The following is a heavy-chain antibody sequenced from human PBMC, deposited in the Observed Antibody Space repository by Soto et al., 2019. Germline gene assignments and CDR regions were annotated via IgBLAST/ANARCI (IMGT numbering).Heavy chain of an antibody. Sequence: ASVKVSCKASGYTFTGYYMHWVRQAPGQGLEWMGWINPNSGGTNYAQKFQGRVTMTRDTSISTADMELSRVRSDDTAVYYCARELRYFDWLLSGGYYYYYGMDVWGQGTTVTVSS. CDR1: GYTFTGYY. J-gene: IGHJ6*02. D-gene: IGHD3-9*01. V-gene: IGHV1-2*02. CDR3: ARELRYFDWLLSGGYYYYYGMDV. CDR2: INPNSGGT.